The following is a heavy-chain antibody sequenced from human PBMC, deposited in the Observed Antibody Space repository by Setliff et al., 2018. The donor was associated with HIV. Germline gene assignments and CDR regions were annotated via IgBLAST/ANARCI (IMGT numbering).Heavy chain of an antibody. V-gene: IGHV1-2*02. J-gene: IGHJ2*01. D-gene: IGHD1-1*01. CDR1: GYTFTDHF. CDR3: ARGLENWYFDL. CDR2: INPNSGGT. Sequence: ASVKVSCKASGYTFTDHFIHWVRQAPGQGLEWMGWINPNSGGTNYAQKFQGRVTMTRDTSISTAYMEPSSLRYDDTAVYYCARGLENWYFDLWGRGTLVTVSS.